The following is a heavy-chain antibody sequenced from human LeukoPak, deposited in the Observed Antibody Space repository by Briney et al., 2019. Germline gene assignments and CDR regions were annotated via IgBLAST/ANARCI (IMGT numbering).Heavy chain of an antibody. D-gene: IGHD6-19*01. CDR3: ARVGYSSGHDY. J-gene: IGHJ4*01. CDR2: IYTGGST. CDR1: GGSISTYY. V-gene: IGHV4-4*07. Sequence: PSETLSLTCTVSGGSISTYYWSWIRQPAAKGLEWIGRIYTGGSTNYNPSLKSRVTMSLDTSKNQFSLKLNSVTAADTAVYYCARVGYSSGHDYWGQGTLVTVSS.